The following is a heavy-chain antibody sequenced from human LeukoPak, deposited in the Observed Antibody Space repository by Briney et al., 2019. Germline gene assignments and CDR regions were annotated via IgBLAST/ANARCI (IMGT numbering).Heavy chain of an antibody. J-gene: IGHJ3*02. CDR3: ARHYYYDSSGSYAFDI. D-gene: IGHD3-22*01. Sequence: GESLKISCKGSGYSFTSYWIGWVRQMPGKGLEWMGIIYPGDSDTRYSPSFQGQVTISADKSNSTAYLQWSSLKASDTAMYYCARHYYYDSSGSYAFDIWGQGTMVTVSS. V-gene: IGHV5-51*01. CDR2: IYPGDSDT. CDR1: GYSFTSYW.